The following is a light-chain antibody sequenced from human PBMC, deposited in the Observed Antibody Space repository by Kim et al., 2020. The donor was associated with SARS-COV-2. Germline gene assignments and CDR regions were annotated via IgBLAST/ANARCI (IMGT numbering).Light chain of an antibody. J-gene: IGKJ4*01. CDR2: GAS. CDR1: ENVGSSY. V-gene: IGKV3-20*01. CDR3: HQYDSPRLT. Sequence: EIVLTQSPGTLSLSSGERATLSCRPSENVGSSYLAWYQQRPGQAPRLLLYGASNRATGIPDRFSGSGSGRDFTLTISGLEPEDFAVYYCHQYDSPRLTFGGGTKVDIK.